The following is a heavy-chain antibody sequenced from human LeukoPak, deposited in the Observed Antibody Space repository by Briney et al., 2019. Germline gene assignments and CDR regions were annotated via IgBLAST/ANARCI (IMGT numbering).Heavy chain of an antibody. Sequence: PSETLSLTCTVSGGSISNYYWSWIRQPPGKGLEWIGHIYYSGATKYNPSLKSRITTSVGTSKNQFSLMLSSVTAADTAVYYCARFGITVVRGGKYYFDYWGQGTLVTVSS. CDR2: IYYSGAT. V-gene: IGHV4-59*08. CDR3: ARFGITVVRGGKYYFDY. J-gene: IGHJ4*02. D-gene: IGHD3-10*01. CDR1: GGSISNYY.